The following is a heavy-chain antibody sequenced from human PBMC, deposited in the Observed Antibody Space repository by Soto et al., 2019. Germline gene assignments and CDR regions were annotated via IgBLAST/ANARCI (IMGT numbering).Heavy chain of an antibody. CDR3: ARGVTPFDYYYYMDV. D-gene: IGHD4-4*01. CDR2: ISAYNGNT. Sequence: ASVKVSCKASGYTFTSYGISWVRQAPGQGLEWMGWISAYNGNTNYAQKLQGRVTMTTDTSTSTAYMELRSLRSDDTAVYYCARGVTPFDYYYYMDVWGKGTTVTVSS. J-gene: IGHJ6*03. CDR1: GYTFTSYG. V-gene: IGHV1-18*01.